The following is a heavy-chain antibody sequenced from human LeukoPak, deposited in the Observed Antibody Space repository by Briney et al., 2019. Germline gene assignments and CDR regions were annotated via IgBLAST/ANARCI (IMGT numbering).Heavy chain of an antibody. CDR1: GYTFTSYA. V-gene: IGHV1-69*13. CDR3: ARVKNSSGYYPPHDAFDI. D-gene: IGHD3-22*01. Sequence: SVKVSCKASGYTFTSYAISWVRQAPGQGLEWMGGIIPIFGTANYAQKFQGRVTITADESTSTAYMELSSLRSEDTAVYYCARVKNSSGYYPPHDAFDIWGQGTMVTVSS. J-gene: IGHJ3*02. CDR2: IIPIFGTA.